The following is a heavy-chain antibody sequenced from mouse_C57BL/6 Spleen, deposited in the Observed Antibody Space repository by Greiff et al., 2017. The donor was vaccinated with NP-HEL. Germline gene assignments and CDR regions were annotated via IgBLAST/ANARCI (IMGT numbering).Heavy chain of an antibody. D-gene: IGHD1-2*01. CDR3: ARQGLRPYVDY. CDR2: LDPSDSYT. Sequence: VQLQQPGAELVMPGASVKLSCKASGYTFTSYWMHWVKQRPGQGLEWIGELDPSDSYTNYNQKFKGKSTLTVDKSSSTAYMQRSSLTSEDSAVYYCARQGLRPYVDYWGQGTTLTVSS. J-gene: IGHJ2*01. CDR1: GYTFTSYW. V-gene: IGHV1-69*01.